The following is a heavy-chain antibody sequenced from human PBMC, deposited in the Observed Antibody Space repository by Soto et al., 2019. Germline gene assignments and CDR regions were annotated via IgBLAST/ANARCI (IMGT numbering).Heavy chain of an antibody. CDR1: GGSISSYY. CDR3: TPPSSGWPFDY. J-gene: IGHJ4*02. V-gene: IGHV3-23*01. CDR2: ISGSGGST. D-gene: IGHD6-19*01. Sequence: PSETLSLTCTVSGGSISSYYWSWIRQPPGKGLEWVSAISGSGGSTYYADSVKGRFTSSRDNSKNTLYLQMNSLRAEDTAEYDCTPPSSGWPFDYWGQGTLVTVSS.